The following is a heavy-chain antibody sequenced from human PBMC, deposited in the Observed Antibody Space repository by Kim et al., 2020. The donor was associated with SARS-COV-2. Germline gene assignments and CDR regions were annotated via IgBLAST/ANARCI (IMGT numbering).Heavy chain of an antibody. J-gene: IGHJ4*02. V-gene: IGHV3-23*01. Sequence: GGSLRLSCAASGFSFSTYDMSWVRQAPEKGLEWVSAITGRDGSTFYADSVKGRFITSRDNSRNTLFLQLNSLRAEDTALYYCARESSRRADYWGQGTLVTVSS. D-gene: IGHD2-2*01. CDR3: ARESSRRADY. CDR1: GFSFSTYD. CDR2: ITGRDGST.